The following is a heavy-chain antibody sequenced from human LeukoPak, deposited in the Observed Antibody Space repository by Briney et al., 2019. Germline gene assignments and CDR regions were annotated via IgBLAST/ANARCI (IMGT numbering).Heavy chain of an antibody. CDR2: NSAYNGNT. CDR1: GYTFTSYG. V-gene: IGHV1-18*01. Sequence: ASVKVSCKASGYTFTSYGISWVRQAPGQGLEWMGWNSAYNGNTNYAQKLQGRVTMTTDTSTSTAYMELRSLRSDDTAVYYCARDPVRPVSDAFDIWGQGTMVTVSS. J-gene: IGHJ3*02. D-gene: IGHD6-25*01. CDR3: ARDPVRPVSDAFDI.